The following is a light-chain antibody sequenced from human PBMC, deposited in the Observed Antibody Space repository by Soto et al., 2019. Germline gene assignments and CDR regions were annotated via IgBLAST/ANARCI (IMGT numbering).Light chain of an antibody. CDR3: QLRSDWPPTYT. CDR1: HSINTSF. J-gene: IGKJ2*01. CDR2: AAS. V-gene: IGKV3D-20*02. Sequence: EIVLTQSPGTLSLSPGDRATLSCRASHSINTSFLAWFQQKPGQAPRLLIYAASTRATGIPDRFSGSASETDFTLTINRLEPEDSAVYYCQLRSDWPPTYTFGQGTKLE.